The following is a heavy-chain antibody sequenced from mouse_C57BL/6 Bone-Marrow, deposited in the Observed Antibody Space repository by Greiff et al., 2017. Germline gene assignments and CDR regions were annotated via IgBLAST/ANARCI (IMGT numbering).Heavy chain of an antibody. CDR1: GFTFSSYG. CDR2: ISSGGSYT. J-gene: IGHJ4*01. V-gene: IGHV5-6*01. Sequence: EVHLVESGGDLVKPGGSLKLSCAASGFTFSSYGMSWVRQTPDKRLEWVATISSGGSYTYYPDSVKVRFTISRDNAKNTLYLQMSSLKSEDTAMYYCARPQGDAMDYWGQGTSVTVSS. CDR3: ARPQGDAMDY.